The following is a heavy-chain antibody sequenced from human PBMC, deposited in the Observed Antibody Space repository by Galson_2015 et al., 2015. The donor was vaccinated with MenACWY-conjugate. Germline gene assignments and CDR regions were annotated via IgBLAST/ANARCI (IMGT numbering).Heavy chain of an antibody. CDR3: ARHPPGGRGMDV. CDR1: GYIFPTYW. J-gene: IGHJ6*02. CDR2: ISSGDSNT. Sequence: QSGAEVKKPGESLKISCKASGYIFPTYWIAWVRQMPGKGLEWMGLISSGDSNTRYSPSFQGQVTISADKSISTAYLQWSSLKASDTAMYYCARHPPGGRGMDVWGQGTTVTVSS. D-gene: IGHD1-26*01. V-gene: IGHV5-51*01.